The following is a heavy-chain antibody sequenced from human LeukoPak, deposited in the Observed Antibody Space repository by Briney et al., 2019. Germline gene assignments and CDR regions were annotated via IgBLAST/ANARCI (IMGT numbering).Heavy chain of an antibody. CDR3: ARDSIAAAGHYYYYYMDV. D-gene: IGHD6-13*01. V-gene: IGHV3-66*01. J-gene: IGHJ6*03. Sequence: PGGSLRLSCAASGFTVSSNYMSWVRQAPGKGLEWVSVIYSGGSTYYADSVKGRFTISRDNSKNTLYLQMNSLRAEDTAVYYCARDSIAAAGHYYYYYMDVWGKGTTVTVSS. CDR1: GFTVSSNY. CDR2: IYSGGST.